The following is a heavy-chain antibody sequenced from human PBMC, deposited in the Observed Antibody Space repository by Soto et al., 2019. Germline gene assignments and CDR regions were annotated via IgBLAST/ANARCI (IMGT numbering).Heavy chain of an antibody. J-gene: IGHJ4*02. CDR2: IIAILGIA. D-gene: IGHD2-8*01. CDR3: AREVGLSVLMVYATGHNLYFDY. CDR1: GGTFSSYT. V-gene: IGHV1-69*08. Sequence: QVQLVQSGAEVKKPGSSVKVSCKASGGTFSSYTISWVRQAPGQGLEWMGRIIAILGIANYAQKFQGRVTITADKSTSTAYMDLSSLRSEDTAVYYCAREVGLSVLMVYATGHNLYFDYWGQGTLVTVSS.